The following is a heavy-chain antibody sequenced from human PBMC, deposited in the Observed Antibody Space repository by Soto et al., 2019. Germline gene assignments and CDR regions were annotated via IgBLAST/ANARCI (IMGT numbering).Heavy chain of an antibody. V-gene: IGHV3-48*02. D-gene: IGHD2-15*01. CDR3: ARVGYCSAGSCYDHGMDV. J-gene: IGHJ6*02. CDR2: ISDSSTTI. Sequence: PGGSLRLSCAASGFTFGTYTMNWVRQAPGKGLEWVSYISDSSTTIHYADSVRGRFTISRDNVKNSLYLQMNSLRDEDTAVYYCARVGYCSAGSCYDHGMDVLGQGTTVTVSS. CDR1: GFTFGTYT.